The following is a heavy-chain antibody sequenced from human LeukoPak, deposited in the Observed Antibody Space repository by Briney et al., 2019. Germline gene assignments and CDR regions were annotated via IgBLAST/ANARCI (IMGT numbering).Heavy chain of an antibody. CDR3: ARQEVGATAFYFDS. CDR2: IYYSGST. J-gene: IGHJ4*02. D-gene: IGHD1-26*01. CDR1: GGSISSFSYY. Sequence: SETLSLTCTVSGGSISSFSYYWGWIRQPPGKGLEWIGSIYYSGSTYYNPSLKSRVTISVDTSRNQFSLKLTSVTAADTAVFYCARQEVGATAFYFDSWGQGTLVTVSS. V-gene: IGHV4-39*01.